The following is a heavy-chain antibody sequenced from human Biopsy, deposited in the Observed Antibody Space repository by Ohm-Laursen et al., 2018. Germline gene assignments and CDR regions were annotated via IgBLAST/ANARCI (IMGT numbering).Heavy chain of an antibody. CDR3: VKDKDFRDAFDI. CDR2: ISWQSATR. CDR1: GFSFEDYG. J-gene: IGHJ3*02. Sequence: SLRLSCSASGFSFEDYGMHWVRQAPGKGLEWVSSISWQSATRNYADSVKGRFAISRDNAKKSLYLEVDSLRDEDTVLYYCVKDKDFRDAFDIWGQGTMVTVSS. V-gene: IGHV3-9*01. D-gene: IGHD3-3*01.